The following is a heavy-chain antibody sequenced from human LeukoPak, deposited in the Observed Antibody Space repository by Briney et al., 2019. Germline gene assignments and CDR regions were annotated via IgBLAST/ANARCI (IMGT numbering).Heavy chain of an antibody. J-gene: IGHJ6*03. CDR3: ARAPYTGSVNYYMDV. Sequence: SETLSLTCTVSGGSISSSSYFWGWIRQPPGKGLEWIGNFYYSGSTYYNPSLKSRVTISVDTSKNQFSLKLSSVTAADTAVYYCARAPYTGSVNYYMDVWGKGTTVTVSS. V-gene: IGHV4-39*07. D-gene: IGHD2-2*02. CDR2: FYYSGST. CDR1: GGSISSSSYF.